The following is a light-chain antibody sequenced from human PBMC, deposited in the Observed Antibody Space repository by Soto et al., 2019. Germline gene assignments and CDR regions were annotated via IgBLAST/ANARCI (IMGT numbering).Light chain of an antibody. V-gene: IGKV2-28*01. CDR1: QSLLHSNEHNY. Sequence: DIVMTQSPLSLPVITGEPASISCRSTQSLLHSNEHNYLDWYLQKPGHYPHLLIYTVSYRASGVPDRFSGSGSGTYFKLKISRVEAEDAGVYYCMQALQTTRTFGQGTKVDIK. CDR2: TVS. J-gene: IGKJ1*01. CDR3: MQALQTTRT.